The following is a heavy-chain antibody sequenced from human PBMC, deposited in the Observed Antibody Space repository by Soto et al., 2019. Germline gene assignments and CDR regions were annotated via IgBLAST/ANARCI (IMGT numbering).Heavy chain of an antibody. CDR3: ARGWYCGSTSCSYFDY. V-gene: IGHV1-69*13. Sequence: GASVKVSCKASGGTFSSYAISWVRQAPGQGLEWMGGIIPIFGTANYAQKFQGRVTITADESTSTAYMELSSLRSEDTAVYYCARGWYCGSTSCSYFDYWGQGTLVTVSS. CDR2: IIPIFGTA. D-gene: IGHD2-2*01. CDR1: GGTFSSYA. J-gene: IGHJ4*02.